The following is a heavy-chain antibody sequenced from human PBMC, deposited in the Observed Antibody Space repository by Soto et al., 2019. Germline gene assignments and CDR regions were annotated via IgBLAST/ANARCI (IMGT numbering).Heavy chain of an antibody. J-gene: IGHJ2*01. D-gene: IGHD3-16*01. V-gene: IGHV3-48*02. CDR3: GRGGGG. Sequence: EVQLVESGGGFVQPGGSLRLSCAASGFTFTSYTMNWVRQAPGKGLEWISSISSTGTIYQADSVKGRFTISRDNAKNSLFLQMNSLRDEDRAIYYWGRGGGGGGRGTLVTVSS. CDR1: GFTFTSYT. CDR2: ISSTGTI.